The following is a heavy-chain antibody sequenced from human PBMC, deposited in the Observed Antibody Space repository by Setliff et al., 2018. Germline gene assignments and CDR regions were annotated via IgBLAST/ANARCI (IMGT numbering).Heavy chain of an antibody. CDR2: IYSSGST. Sequence: SETLSLTCSVSGGSISSGSYYWSWIRQPAGKGLEWIGRIYSSGSTDYNRSLKSRLTISVDTSKNQFSLRLSSVTAADTAVYYCARDLRYCSGGTCYSAFDFWGQGTLVTVSS. V-gene: IGHV4-61*02. D-gene: IGHD2-15*01. CDR1: GGSISSGSYY. J-gene: IGHJ4*02. CDR3: ARDLRYCSGGTCYSAFDF.